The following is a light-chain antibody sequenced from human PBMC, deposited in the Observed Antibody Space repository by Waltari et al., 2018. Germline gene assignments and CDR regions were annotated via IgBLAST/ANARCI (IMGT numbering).Light chain of an antibody. V-gene: IGLV1-51*02. CDR3: GTWDSSLSVVV. J-gene: IGLJ2*01. Sequence: QPVLTQPPSESAAPGQKVTISCSGSSSNVGDNYVAWYQHLPGTAPRLIIYENKIRPSGIPDQCTGSKSGTSATLAITGLQTGDEADYYCGTWDSSLSVVVFGGGTKVTVL. CDR2: ENK. CDR1: SSNVGDNY.